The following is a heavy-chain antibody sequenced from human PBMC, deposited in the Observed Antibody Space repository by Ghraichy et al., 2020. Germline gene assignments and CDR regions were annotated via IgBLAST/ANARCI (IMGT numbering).Heavy chain of an antibody. V-gene: IGHV3-23*01. D-gene: IGHD2-2*01. CDR1: GFTFSSYA. J-gene: IGHJ6*02. Sequence: GGSLRLSCAASGFTFSSYAMSWVRQAPGKGLEWVSAISNSGGSTYYADSVKGRFTISRDNSKNTLYLQLNSLRAEDTAVYYCAKTIGGVPAAIGYYHYGMDVWGQGTTVTVSS. CDR3: AKTIGGVPAAIGYYHYGMDV. CDR2: ISNSGGST.